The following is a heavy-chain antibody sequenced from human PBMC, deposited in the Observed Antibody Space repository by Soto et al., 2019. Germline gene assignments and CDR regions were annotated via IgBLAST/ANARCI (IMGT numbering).Heavy chain of an antibody. Sequence: QVQLVESGGGVVQPGRSLRLSCAASGFTFSSYAMHWVRQAPGEGLEWVAVISYDGGSNKYYADSVKGRFTISRDNSRNTLYLQMNSLRAEDTAGYYCARVVATITDYYYGMDVWGQGTTVTVSS. CDR2: ISYDGGSNK. CDR3: ARVVATITDYYYGMDV. J-gene: IGHJ6*02. V-gene: IGHV3-30-3*01. D-gene: IGHD5-12*01. CDR1: GFTFSSYA.